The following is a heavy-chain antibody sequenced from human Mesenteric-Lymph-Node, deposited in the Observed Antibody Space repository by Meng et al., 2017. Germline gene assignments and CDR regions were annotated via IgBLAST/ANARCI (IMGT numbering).Heavy chain of an antibody. Sequence: VQLQESGPGLVKPSETLSLTCAVSCGSISSNNWWSWVRQPPGMGLEWIGKIYYSGRTNYNPSLKSRVTISLDKSKNQFSLKLSSVTAADTAVYYCARDSDRYSNTFWFDPWGQGTLVTVSS. CDR3: ARDSDRYSNTFWFDP. CDR1: CGSISSNNW. V-gene: IGHV4-4*02. D-gene: IGHD5-12*01. CDR2: IYYSGRT. J-gene: IGHJ5*02.